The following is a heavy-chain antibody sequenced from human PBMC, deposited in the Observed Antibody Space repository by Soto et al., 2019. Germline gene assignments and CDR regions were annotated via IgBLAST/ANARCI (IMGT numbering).Heavy chain of an antibody. CDR2: ISDDGNTK. D-gene: IGHD3-22*01. CDR3: ASSYFYDSGGYYPFDY. Sequence: PGGSLRLSCAASGFTFSTYAMDGARQAPGRGLEWVAVISDDGNTKYYADSVKGRFTISRDNSRNTLYLQIYSLRAEDAAVYYCASSYFYDSGGYYPFDYWGQGTRVTVSS. CDR1: GFTFSTYA. V-gene: IGHV3-30-3*01. J-gene: IGHJ4*02.